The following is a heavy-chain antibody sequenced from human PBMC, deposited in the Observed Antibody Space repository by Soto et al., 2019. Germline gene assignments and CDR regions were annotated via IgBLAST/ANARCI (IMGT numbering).Heavy chain of an antibody. CDR2: IYYSGST. V-gene: IGHV4-30-4*01. CDR1: GGSISSGDYY. D-gene: IGHD3-10*01. CDR3: ASTYYYGSGSYSDGMDV. Sequence: SETLSLTCTVSGGSISSGDYYWSWIRQPPGKGLEWIGYIYYSGSTYYNPSLKSRVTISVDTSKNQFSLKLSSVTAADTAVYYCASTYYYGSGSYSDGMDVWGQGTTVTVSS. J-gene: IGHJ6*02.